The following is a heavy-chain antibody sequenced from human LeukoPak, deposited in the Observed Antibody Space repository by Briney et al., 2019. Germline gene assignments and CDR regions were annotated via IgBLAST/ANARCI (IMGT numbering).Heavy chain of an antibody. CDR1: GFALKSYS. Sequence: PGGSLRLSCAGSGFALKSYSLSWVRQAPGKGLEWVSSISSTSAYIYYADSVKGRFTISRDNVDNVVYLQMNSLGAEGTAVYYCARVAVSGPTGWFDSWGQGTLVIVSS. D-gene: IGHD2-8*02. J-gene: IGHJ5*01. CDR3: ARVAVSGPTGWFDS. CDR2: ISSTSAYI. V-gene: IGHV3-21*01.